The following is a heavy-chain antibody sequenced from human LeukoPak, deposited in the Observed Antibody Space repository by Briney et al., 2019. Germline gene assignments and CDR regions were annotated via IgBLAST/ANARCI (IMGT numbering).Heavy chain of an antibody. CDR1: GGTFSSYA. V-gene: IGHV1-69*05. J-gene: IGHJ4*02. CDR2: IIPIFGTA. Sequence: SVKVSCKASGGTFSSYAISWVRLAPGQGLEWMGRIIPIFGTANYAQKFQGRVTITTDESTSTAYMELSSLRSEDTAVYYCARDLEKYSSSWYGGDYWGQGTLVTVSS. CDR3: ARDLEKYSSSWYGGDY. D-gene: IGHD6-13*01.